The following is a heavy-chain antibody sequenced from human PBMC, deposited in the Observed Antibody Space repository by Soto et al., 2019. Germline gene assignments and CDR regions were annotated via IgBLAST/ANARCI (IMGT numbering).Heavy chain of an antibody. CDR3: ARPFMVPVDFFDY. CDR2: VFYSGST. J-gene: IGHJ4*02. D-gene: IGHD3-10*01. V-gene: IGHV4-59*11. CDR1: GASINTHY. Sequence: SETLSLTCTVSGASINTHYWSWIRQPPGKGLEWIGQVFYSGSTNYNPSLKSRVTISIDTSTKQFSLKLTSVTAADTAVYYCARPFMVPVDFFDYWGQATVVTVYS.